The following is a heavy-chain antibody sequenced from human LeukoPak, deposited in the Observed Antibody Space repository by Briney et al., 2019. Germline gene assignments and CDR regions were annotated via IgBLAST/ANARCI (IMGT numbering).Heavy chain of an antibody. CDR3: ARVDYDILTGYDVYYLDY. CDR2: INPNSGGT. V-gene: IGHV1-2*02. Sequence: ASVTVSCKASGYTFTGYYMHWLRQAPGQGLEWMGWINPNSGGTNYAQKFKGRVTITRDTSISTAYMELSRLRSDDTAVYYCARVDYDILTGYDVYYLDYWGQGTLVTVSS. D-gene: IGHD3-9*01. J-gene: IGHJ4*02. CDR1: GYTFTGYY.